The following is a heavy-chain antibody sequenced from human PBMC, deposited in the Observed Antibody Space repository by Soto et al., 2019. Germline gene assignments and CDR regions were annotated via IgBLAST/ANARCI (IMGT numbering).Heavy chain of an antibody. Sequence: SETLSLTCAVYGGSFSGYYWSWIRQPPGKGLEWIGEINHSGSTNYNPSLKSRVTISVDTSKNQFSLKLSSVTAADTAVYYCGRGPYYGSGSYYNDWGQGTLVTVSS. D-gene: IGHD3-10*01. V-gene: IGHV4-34*01. CDR1: GGSFSGYY. CDR2: INHSGST. CDR3: GRGPYYGSGSYYND. J-gene: IGHJ4*02.